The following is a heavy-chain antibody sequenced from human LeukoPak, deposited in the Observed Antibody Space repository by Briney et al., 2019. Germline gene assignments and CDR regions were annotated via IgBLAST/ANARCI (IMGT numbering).Heavy chain of an antibody. CDR3: ARWGAVAGTGFDY. Sequence: GGSLRLSCAASGFPFSSYNMNWVRQAPGKGLEWLSSVSSSNSYTYYADSVKGRFTISRDNAKNSLYLQMNSLRDEDTAVYYCARWGAVAGTGFDYWGQGTLVTVSS. V-gene: IGHV3-21*01. D-gene: IGHD6-19*01. CDR2: VSSSNSYT. CDR1: GFPFSSYN. J-gene: IGHJ4*02.